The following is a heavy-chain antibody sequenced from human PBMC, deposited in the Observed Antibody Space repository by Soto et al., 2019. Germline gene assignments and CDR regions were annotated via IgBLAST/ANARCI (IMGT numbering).Heavy chain of an antibody. CDR2: ISGSGGST. J-gene: IGHJ3*02. Sequence: GGSLRLSCAASGFTFSSYAMSWVRQAPGKGLEWVSAISGSGGSTYYADSVKGRFTISRDNSKNTLYLQMNSLRAEDTAVYYCANLLRYFDYYRTDAFDIWGQGTMVTVSS. V-gene: IGHV3-23*01. D-gene: IGHD3-9*01. CDR1: GFTFSSYA. CDR3: ANLLRYFDYYRTDAFDI.